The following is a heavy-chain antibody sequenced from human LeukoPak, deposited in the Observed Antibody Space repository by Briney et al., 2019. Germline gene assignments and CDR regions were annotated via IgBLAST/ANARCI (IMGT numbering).Heavy chain of an antibody. CDR3: AREPSDGGNTFDY. CDR1: GGSFSGYY. V-gene: IGHV4-34*01. D-gene: IGHD4-23*01. CDR2: INHSGST. J-gene: IGHJ4*02. Sequence: SETLSLTCAVYGGSFSGYYWSWIRQPPGKGLEWIGEINHSGSTNYNPSFKSRVTISVDRSKNQFSLKLSSVTAADTAVYYCAREPSDGGNTFDYWGQGTLVTVSS.